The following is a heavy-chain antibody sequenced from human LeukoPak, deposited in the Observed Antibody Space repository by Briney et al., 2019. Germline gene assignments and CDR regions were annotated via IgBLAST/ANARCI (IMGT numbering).Heavy chain of an antibody. V-gene: IGHV3-49*04. Sequence: QAGRSLRLSCTASGFTFGDYAMSWVRQAPGKGLEWVGFIRSKAYGGTTEYAASVKGRFTISRDDSKSIAYLQMNSPKTEDTAVYYCTSCGDYGDLPYYFDYWGQGTLVTVSS. J-gene: IGHJ4*02. CDR3: TSCGDYGDLPYYFDY. CDR1: GFTFGDYA. D-gene: IGHD4-17*01. CDR2: IRSKAYGGTT.